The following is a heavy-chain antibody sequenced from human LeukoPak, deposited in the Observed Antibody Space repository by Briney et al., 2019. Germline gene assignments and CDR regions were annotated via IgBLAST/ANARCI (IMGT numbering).Heavy chain of an antibody. J-gene: IGHJ3*02. D-gene: IGHD3-10*01. V-gene: IGHV4-30-4*08. CDR3: ARDLVYYGSGSYLNDAFDI. CDR1: GGSISSSSYY. Sequence: SETLSLTCTVSGGSISSSSYYWGWIRQPPGKGLEWIGYIYYSGSTYYNPSLKSRVTISVDTSKNQFSLKLSSVTAADTAVYYCARDLVYYGSGSYLNDAFDIWGQGTMVTVSS. CDR2: IYYSGST.